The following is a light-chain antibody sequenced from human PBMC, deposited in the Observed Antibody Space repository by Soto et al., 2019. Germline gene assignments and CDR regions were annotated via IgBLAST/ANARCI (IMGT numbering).Light chain of an antibody. CDR1: SSDVGGYNY. CDR3: SSFAGTYYWV. CDR2: EVN. Sequence: QSALTQPPSASGSPGQSVAISCTGTSSDVGGYNYVSWYQQHPGKAPKLIILEVNKRPSGVPDRFSGSKSGNTASLTVSGFQAEDEADYYCSSFAGTYYWVFGGGTKLTVL. V-gene: IGLV2-8*01. J-gene: IGLJ2*01.